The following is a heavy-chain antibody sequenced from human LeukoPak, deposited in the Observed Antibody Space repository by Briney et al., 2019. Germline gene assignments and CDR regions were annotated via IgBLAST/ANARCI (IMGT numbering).Heavy chain of an antibody. V-gene: IGHV3-30-3*01. J-gene: IGHJ3*02. CDR2: ISYDGSNK. CDR1: GFTFSSYA. D-gene: IGHD6-19*01. Sequence: GGSLRLSCAASGFTFSSYAMHWVRQAPGKGLEWVAVISYDGSNKYYADSVKGRFTISRDNSKNTLYLQMNSLRAEDTAVYCCAREGSYSSGAFDIWGQGTMVTVSS. CDR3: AREGSYSSGAFDI.